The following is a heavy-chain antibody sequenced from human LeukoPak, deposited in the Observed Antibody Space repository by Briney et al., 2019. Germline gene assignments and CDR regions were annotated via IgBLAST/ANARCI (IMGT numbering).Heavy chain of an antibody. D-gene: IGHD3-22*01. V-gene: IGHV1-69*05. Sequence: GASVKVSCKASGGTFSSYAISWVRQAPGQGLEWMGGIIPIFGTANYAQKFQGRVTITTDESTSTAYMELSSLRSEDTAVYYCARLRDYYDSSGYYSSDAFDIWGQGTMVTVSS. CDR1: GGTFSSYA. CDR3: ARLRDYYDSSGYYSSDAFDI. J-gene: IGHJ3*02. CDR2: IIPIFGTA.